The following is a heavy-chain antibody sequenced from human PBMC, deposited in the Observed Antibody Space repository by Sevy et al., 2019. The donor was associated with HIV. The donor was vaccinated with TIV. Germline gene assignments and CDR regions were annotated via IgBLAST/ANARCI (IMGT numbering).Heavy chain of an antibody. CDR3: AREAGSSSFDY. CDR2: FYNGDST. D-gene: IGHD6-13*01. V-gene: IGHV3-53*01. J-gene: IGHJ4*02. CDR1: GFTVTSNY. Sequence: GGFLRLSCAATGFTVTSNYMSWVRQGPGKGLEWVSGFYNGDSTQYADSVKGRFTISRDKSNNTLYLQMDSLRAEDTAVYYCAREAGSSSFDYWGQGTLVTVSS.